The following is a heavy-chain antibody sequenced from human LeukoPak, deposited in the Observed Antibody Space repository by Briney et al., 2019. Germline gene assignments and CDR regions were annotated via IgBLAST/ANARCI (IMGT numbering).Heavy chain of an antibody. Sequence: SETLSLTCTVSGGSISSSSYYWGWIRQPPGKGLEWIGGIYYSGSTYYNPSLKSRVTISVDTSKNQFSLKLSSVTAAGTAVYYCARFSGSYQDYWGQGTLVTVSS. J-gene: IGHJ4*02. D-gene: IGHD1-26*01. CDR3: ARFSGSYQDY. V-gene: IGHV4-39*01. CDR1: GGSISSSSYY. CDR2: IYYSGST.